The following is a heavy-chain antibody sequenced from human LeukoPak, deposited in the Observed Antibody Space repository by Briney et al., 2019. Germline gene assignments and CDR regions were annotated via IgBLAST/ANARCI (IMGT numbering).Heavy chain of an antibody. CDR1: GFTSTTFW. V-gene: IGHV3-74*01. CDR2: INHDGSST. Sequence: PGGSLRLSCATSGFTSTTFWMHWVRQAPGKGLVWVSRINHDGSSTNYADSVKGRFTISRDNAKNSLYLQMNSLRAEDTAVYYCARERGVAVAGIFDYWGQGTLVTVSS. CDR3: ARERGVAVAGIFDY. J-gene: IGHJ4*02. D-gene: IGHD6-19*01.